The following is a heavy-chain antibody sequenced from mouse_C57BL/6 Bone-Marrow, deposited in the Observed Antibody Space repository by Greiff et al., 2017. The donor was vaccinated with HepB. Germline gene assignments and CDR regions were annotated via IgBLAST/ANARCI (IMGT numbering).Heavy chain of an antibody. CDR1: GFNIKDDY. J-gene: IGHJ3*01. CDR3: ARSIYDGYYGFAY. CDR2: IDPENGDT. Sequence: VQLQQSGAELVRPGASVKLSCTASGFNIKDDYMHWVKQRPEQGLEWIGWIDPENGDTEYASKFQGKATITADTTSNTAYLQLSSLTSEDTAVYFCARSIYDGYYGFAYWGQGTLVTVSA. V-gene: IGHV14-4*01. D-gene: IGHD2-3*01.